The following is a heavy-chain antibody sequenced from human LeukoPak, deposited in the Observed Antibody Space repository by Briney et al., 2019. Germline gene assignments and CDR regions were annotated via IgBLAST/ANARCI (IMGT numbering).Heavy chain of an antibody. V-gene: IGHV4-39*07. D-gene: IGHD3-16*02. Sequence: SETLSLTCTVSGGSISSSSYYWGWIRQPPGKGLEWIGSIYYSGSTNYNPSLKSRVTISVDKSKNQFSLKLSSVTAADTAVYYCARSTYYDYVWGSYRYPRPYYFDYWGQGTLVTVSS. J-gene: IGHJ4*02. CDR1: GGSISSSSYY. CDR2: IYYSGST. CDR3: ARSTYYDYVWGSYRYPRPYYFDY.